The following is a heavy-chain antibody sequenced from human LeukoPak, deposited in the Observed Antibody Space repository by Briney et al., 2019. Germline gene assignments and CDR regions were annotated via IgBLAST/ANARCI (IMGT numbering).Heavy chain of an antibody. CDR1: GYTFTSYG. CDR3: AREMADYYDSSGYPHAFDI. V-gene: IGHV1-18*01. CDR2: ISAYNGNT. D-gene: IGHD3-22*01. Sequence: ASVKVSCKASGYTFTSYGISWVRQAPGQGLEWIGWISAYNGNTNYAQKLQGRVTMTTDTSTSTAYMELRSLRSDDTAVYYCAREMADYYDSSGYPHAFDIWGQGTMVTVSS. J-gene: IGHJ3*02.